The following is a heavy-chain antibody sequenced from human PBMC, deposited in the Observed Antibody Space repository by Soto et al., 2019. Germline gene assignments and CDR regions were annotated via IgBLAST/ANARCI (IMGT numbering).Heavy chain of an antibody. D-gene: IGHD1-20*01. J-gene: IGHJ4*02. Sequence: SLKVSCKASGGTFSSYAISWVRQAPGQGLEWMGGIIPIFGTANYAQKFQGRVTITADESTSTAYMELSSLRSEDKAVYYCARSSNWNDHSFDYWGQGTLVTVSS. CDR2: IIPIFGTA. V-gene: IGHV1-69*13. CDR1: GGTFSSYA. CDR3: ARSSNWNDHSFDY.